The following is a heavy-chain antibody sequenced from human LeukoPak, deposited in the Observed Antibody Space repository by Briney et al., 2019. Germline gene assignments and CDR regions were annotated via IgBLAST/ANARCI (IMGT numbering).Heavy chain of an antibody. CDR2: ISYDGSNK. Sequence: GGSLRLSCAASGFTFSSYAMHRVRQAPGKGLEWAAVISYDGSNKYYADSVKGRFTISRDNSKNTLYLQMNSLRAEDTAVYYCARDLLDDNWFDPWGQGTLVTVSS. CDR3: ARDLLDDNWFDP. V-gene: IGHV3-30*04. D-gene: IGHD2-2*03. CDR1: GFTFSSYA. J-gene: IGHJ5*02.